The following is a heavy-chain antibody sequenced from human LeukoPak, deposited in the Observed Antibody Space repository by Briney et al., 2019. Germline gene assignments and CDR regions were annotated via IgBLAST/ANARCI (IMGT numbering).Heavy chain of an antibody. CDR1: GFSFSDAW. D-gene: IGHD3-10*01. J-gene: IGHJ4*02. CDR2: IESKTDGGTT. Sequence: SPGGSHRLSCAASGFSFSDAWMSWVRQIPGKGLEWVGRIESKTDGGTTDYAAPVKGRFTISRDDSTNTLYLQMNSLKSEDTAVYYCTTYGSGRKFDYWGQGILVTVSS. V-gene: IGHV3-15*04. CDR3: TTYGSGRKFDY.